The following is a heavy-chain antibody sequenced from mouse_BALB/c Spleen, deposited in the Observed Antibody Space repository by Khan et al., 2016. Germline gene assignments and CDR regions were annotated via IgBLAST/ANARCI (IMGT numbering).Heavy chain of an antibody. CDR3: ARAGTWAMD. CDR1: GFACRGTP. Sequence: EVELQEPQGSFLHKGRDMKQCSDTSGFACRGTPVPRVRRTPSTGLEWVAYISSGSSTIYYADTVKGRFTISRDHPKNTLFLQMTSLRSEDTAMVYCARAGTWAMD. CDR2: ISSGSSTI. D-gene: IGHD3-1*01. J-gene: IGHJ4*01. V-gene: IGHV5-17*02.